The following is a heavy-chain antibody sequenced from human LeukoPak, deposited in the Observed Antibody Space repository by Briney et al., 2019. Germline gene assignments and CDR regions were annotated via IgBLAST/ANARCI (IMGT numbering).Heavy chain of an antibody. Sequence: KPSETLSLTCTVSGGSISGRYWGWIRQPPGKGLEWIGYINYSGSTDYNPSLKSRVTISLDTSKNQSSLKQSSVSAADTAVYYCARDAGGGPFFDYWGQGTLVTVSS. J-gene: IGHJ4*02. CDR1: GGSISGRY. CDR2: INYSGST. D-gene: IGHD2-15*01. CDR3: ARDAGGGPFFDY. V-gene: IGHV4-59*11.